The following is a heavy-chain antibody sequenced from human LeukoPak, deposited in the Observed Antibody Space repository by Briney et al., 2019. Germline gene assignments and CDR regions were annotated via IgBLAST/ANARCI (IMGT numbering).Heavy chain of an antibody. V-gene: IGHV3-23*01. CDR1: GFTFSIYA. D-gene: IGHD6-19*01. Sequence: PGGSLRLSCSASGFTFSIYAMNWVRQAPGKGLEWVSTIRDSGSSTYYADSVKGRFTISRDNSKNTLYLQMNSLRAEDTAVYYCAKVGGDSGWYFDYWGKGTLVTVSS. J-gene: IGHJ4*02. CDR3: AKVGGDSGWYFDY. CDR2: IRDSGSST.